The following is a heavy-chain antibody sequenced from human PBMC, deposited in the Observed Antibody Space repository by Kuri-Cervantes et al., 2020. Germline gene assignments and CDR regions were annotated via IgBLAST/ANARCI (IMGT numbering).Heavy chain of an antibody. D-gene: IGHD5-12*01. V-gene: IGHV4-34*01. J-gene: IGHJ5*02. CDR1: GGSFSGYY. CDR3: ASGGLGYQNWFDP. CDR2: INHSGST. Sequence: SETLSLTCAVYGGSFSGYYWRWIRQPPGKGLEWIGEINHSGSTYYNPSLKSRVTISVDTSKNQFSLKLSSVTAADTAVYYCASGGLGYQNWFDPWGQGTLVTVSS.